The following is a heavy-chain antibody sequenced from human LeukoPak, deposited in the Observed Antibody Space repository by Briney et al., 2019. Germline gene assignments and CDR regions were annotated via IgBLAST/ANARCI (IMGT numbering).Heavy chain of an antibody. CDR1: GGSISSYY. V-gene: IGHV4-4*07. D-gene: IGHD6-6*01. CDR3: ARWSYSSSPGVFDY. J-gene: IGHJ4*02. Sequence: SETLSLTCTVSGGSISSYYWSWIRQPAGKGLEWIGRICTSGSTNYNPSLKSRVTMSVDTSKNQFSLKLSSVTAADTAVYYCARWSYSSSPGVFDYWGQGTLVTVSS. CDR2: ICTSGST.